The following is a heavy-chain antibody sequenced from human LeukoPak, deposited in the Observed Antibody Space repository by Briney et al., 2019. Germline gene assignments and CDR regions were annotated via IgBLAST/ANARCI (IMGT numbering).Heavy chain of an antibody. CDR1: GFTFSSYG. V-gene: IGHV3-23*01. D-gene: IGHD3-22*01. Sequence: GGTLRLSCAASGFTFSSYGMSWVRQAPGKGLEWVSAISGSGGSTYYADSVKGRFTISRDNSKNTLYLQMNSLRVEDTAVYYCAKANWDYYDSSGYYHDAFDIWGQGTMVTVSS. CDR2: ISGSGGST. CDR3: AKANWDYYDSSGYYHDAFDI. J-gene: IGHJ3*02.